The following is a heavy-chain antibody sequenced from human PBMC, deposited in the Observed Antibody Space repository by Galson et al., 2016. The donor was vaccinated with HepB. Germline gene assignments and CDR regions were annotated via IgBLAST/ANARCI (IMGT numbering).Heavy chain of an antibody. CDR3: ARDHDRSGYSLNWYFDL. CDR1: GYTFTDYF. D-gene: IGHD3-22*01. CDR2: INSGGNST. Sequence: SVKVSCKASGYTFTDYFLNWVRQSPGQGLEWMGFINSGGNSTMYAQKFQGRVTMTRDTSTSTVYMELSSLRSEDTAVYYCARDHDRSGYSLNWYFDLWGRGTLVTVSS. J-gene: IGHJ2*01. V-gene: IGHV1-46*01.